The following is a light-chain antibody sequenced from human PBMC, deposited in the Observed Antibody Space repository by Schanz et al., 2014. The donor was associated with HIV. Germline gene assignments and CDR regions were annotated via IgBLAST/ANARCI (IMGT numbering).Light chain of an antibody. V-gene: IGKV3-11*01. CDR2: DAS. Sequence: EIVLTQSPATLSLSPGERATLSCRASQSVSSYLAWYQQKPGQAPRLLIYDASNRATGIPARFSGSGSGTEFTLTISSLQSEDFAVYYCQHFDHSVVTFGGGTKVEIK. J-gene: IGKJ4*01. CDR3: QHFDHSVVT. CDR1: QSVSSY.